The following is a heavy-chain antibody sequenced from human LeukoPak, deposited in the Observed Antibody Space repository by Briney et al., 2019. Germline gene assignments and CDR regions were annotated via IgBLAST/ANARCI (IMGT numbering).Heavy chain of an antibody. CDR2: IFYSGST. CDR3: ASQYDSSGLNWFDP. V-gene: IGHV4-39*01. D-gene: IGHD3-22*01. Sequence: SETLSLTCTVSGVSITSRSYYWAWIRQPPGKGLEWIGSIFYSGSTYYNPSLKSRVTISLDTSKNQFSLKLSSVTAADTAVYYCASQYDSSGLNWFDPWGQGTLVTVSS. CDR1: GVSITSRSYY. J-gene: IGHJ5*02.